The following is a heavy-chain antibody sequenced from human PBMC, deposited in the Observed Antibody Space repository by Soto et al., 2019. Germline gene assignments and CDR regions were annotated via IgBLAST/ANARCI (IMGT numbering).Heavy chain of an antibody. V-gene: IGHV1-69*01. J-gene: IGHJ4*02. CDR2: IIPIFPTA. D-gene: IGHD6-19*01. Sequence: QVQLVQSGAEVKKPGSSVKVSCKASGGTFSRSGLIWVRQAPGQGLEWVGGIIPIFPTAHYGQNFQGTVTITADESRSTAYMELSSLRSEDTAVYYCARDQGYRSSQYFIDIWGQGTLVTVSS. CDR3: ARDQGYRSSQYFIDI. CDR1: GGTFSRSG.